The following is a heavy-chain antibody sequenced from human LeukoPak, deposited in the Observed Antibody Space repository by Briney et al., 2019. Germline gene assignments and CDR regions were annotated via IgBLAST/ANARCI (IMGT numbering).Heavy chain of an antibody. CDR3: AKDLGY. CDR1: GFTFSSYD. CDR2: ISYDVVNK. D-gene: IGHD3-16*01. Sequence: GGSLRLSCTASGFTFSSYDMHWVRQAPGKGLEWVAVISYDVVNKFYADSVKGRFTISRDNSRDTLYLQMDSLRAEDTAVYYCAKDLGYWGQGTLVTVSS. J-gene: IGHJ4*02. V-gene: IGHV3-30*18.